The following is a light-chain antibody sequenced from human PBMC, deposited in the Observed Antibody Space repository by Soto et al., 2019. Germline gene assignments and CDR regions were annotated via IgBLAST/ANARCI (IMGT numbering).Light chain of an antibody. Sequence: QLVLTQPPSLSGAPEQRVTISCTGCSSNIGAGYDVHWYQQLPGTAPKLLIYGNSNRPSGVPDRFSGSKSGTSASLAITGLQAEDEADYYCQSYDSSLSALFGGGTKLTVL. CDR3: QSYDSSLSAL. CDR2: GNS. CDR1: SSNIGAGYD. J-gene: IGLJ3*02. V-gene: IGLV1-40*01.